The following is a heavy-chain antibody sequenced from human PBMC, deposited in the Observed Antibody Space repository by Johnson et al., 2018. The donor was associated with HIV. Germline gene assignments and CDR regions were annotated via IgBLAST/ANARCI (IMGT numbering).Heavy chain of an antibody. CDR2: ISGGGGTT. CDR3: ARASNYEYDAFDI. D-gene: IGHD1-7*01. CDR1: GFSFSAYA. V-gene: IGHV3-23*04. J-gene: IGHJ3*02. Sequence: VQLVESGGGLVQPGGSLRLSCAASGFSFSAYAMSWVRQAPGRGLDWVSTISGGGGTTYYADSVKGRFTISRDNFKNTLFLQMNSLRAGDTAVYYCARASNYEYDAFDIWGQGTMVTVSS.